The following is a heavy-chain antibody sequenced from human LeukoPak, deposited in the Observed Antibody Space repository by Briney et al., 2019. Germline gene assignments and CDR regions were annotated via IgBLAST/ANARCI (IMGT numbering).Heavy chain of an antibody. CDR1: GFTFSSYE. Sequence: GGSLRPSCAASGFTFSSYEMNWVRQAPGKGLEWVSYISSSGSTIYYADSVKGRFTISRDNAKNSLYLQMNSLRAEDTAVYYCARGGSSTFFDYWGQGTLVTVSS. D-gene: IGHD6-13*01. J-gene: IGHJ4*02. V-gene: IGHV3-48*03. CDR3: ARGGSSTFFDY. CDR2: ISSSGSTI.